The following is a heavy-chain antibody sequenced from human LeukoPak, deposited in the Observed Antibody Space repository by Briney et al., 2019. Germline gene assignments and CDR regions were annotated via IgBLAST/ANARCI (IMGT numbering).Heavy chain of an antibody. CDR3: ARDRDTTGYYYMDV. D-gene: IGHD1-1*01. CDR1: GYTFTAYY. J-gene: IGHJ6*03. CDR2: IDPNNGGT. V-gene: IGHV1-2*06. Sequence: GASVKVSCKASGYTFTAYYLYWVRQAPGQGLEWMGRIDPNNGGTNYAQKFQGRVTMTRDTSINTAYVELSRLRSDDTAVYYCARDRDTTGYYYMDVWGKGTTVTVSS.